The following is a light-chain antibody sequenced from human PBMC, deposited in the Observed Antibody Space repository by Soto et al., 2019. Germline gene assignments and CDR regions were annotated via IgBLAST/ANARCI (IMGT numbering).Light chain of an antibody. Sequence: EIVLTQSPATLSLSPGERATLSCRASQSVSSYLAWYQQKPGQAPGLLIYDASNRATGIPARFSGSGSGTDFSLIISSLEPDDVAVYYCQQRSNWPLLTFGGGTKVEIK. J-gene: IGKJ4*01. CDR1: QSVSSY. CDR3: QQRSNWPLLT. CDR2: DAS. V-gene: IGKV3-11*01.